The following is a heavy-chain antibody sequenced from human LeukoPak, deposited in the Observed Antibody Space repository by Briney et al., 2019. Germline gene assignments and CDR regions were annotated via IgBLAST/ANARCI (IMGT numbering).Heavy chain of an antibody. D-gene: IGHD3-10*01. CDR1: GFTFDDYA. J-gene: IGHJ4*02. CDR3: AKGLTRYYYGSGSYYNPLLRHEYYFDY. V-gene: IGHV3-9*01. Sequence: GGSLRLSCAASGFTFDDYAMHWVRQAPGKGLEWVSGISWNSGSIGYADSVKGRFTISRDNAKNSLYLQMNSLRAEDTALYYCAKGLTRYYYGSGSYYNPLLRHEYYFDYWGQGTLVTVSS. CDR2: ISWNSGSI.